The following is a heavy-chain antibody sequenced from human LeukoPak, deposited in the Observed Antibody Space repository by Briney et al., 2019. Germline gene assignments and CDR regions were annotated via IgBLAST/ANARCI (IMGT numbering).Heavy chain of an antibody. CDR2: INSDGSST. CDR3: PTDLAY. J-gene: IGHJ4*02. V-gene: IGHV3-74*01. CDR1: GFTRSIYW. Sequence: PGGSLRLSCAASGFTRSIYWMYWVRQAPGKGLVWVSRINSDGSSTHYADSVKGRFIVSRDNAKNTLYLQMNSLRDEDTAVYYCPTDLAYWGQGTLVTVSS.